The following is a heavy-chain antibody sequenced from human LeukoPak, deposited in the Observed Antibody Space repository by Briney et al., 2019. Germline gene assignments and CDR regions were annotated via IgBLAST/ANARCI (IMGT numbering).Heavy chain of an antibody. D-gene: IGHD5-12*01. Sequence: GGSLRLSCATSGFTLSSYWMHWVRQAPGKGLVWVSRINSDGSSTTYADSVKGRFTISRDNAKNTLYLQMNSLRAEDTALCYCTRSDSGQIDYWGQGTLVSVSS. CDR1: GFTLSSYW. V-gene: IGHV3-74*01. J-gene: IGHJ4*02. CDR3: TRSDSGQIDY. CDR2: INSDGSST.